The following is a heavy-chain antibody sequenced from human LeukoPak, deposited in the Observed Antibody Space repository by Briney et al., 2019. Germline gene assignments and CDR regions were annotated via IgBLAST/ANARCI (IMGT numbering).Heavy chain of an antibody. D-gene: IGHD4-17*01. V-gene: IGHV4-39*01. J-gene: IGHJ4*02. CDR2: IYYSGST. CDR3: ARYGDYVKYQQWIYYFDY. Sequence: SETLSSSCTFSYGSTRSSIYYLRRTPQPPGKGLEWIGRIYYSGSTYYNPALKSRVTISVDTSKNQFSLRLSSVTAADTAVYYCARYGDYVKYQQWIYYFDYWGQGTLVTVSS. CDR1: YGSTRSSIYY.